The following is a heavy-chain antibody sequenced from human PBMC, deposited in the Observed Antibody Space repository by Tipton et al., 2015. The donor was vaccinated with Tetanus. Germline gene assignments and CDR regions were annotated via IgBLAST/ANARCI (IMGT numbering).Heavy chain of an antibody. CDR1: GGSVSSGGYY. D-gene: IGHD1-26*01. Sequence: LRLSCTVSGGSVSSGGYYWSWIRQHPGKGLEWIGDIYSSGSTYYSPSLKSRFTISIDTSKNQFSLKLNSVTAADTAVYYCARDQARGARGWNFFDYWGQGSVVTVSS. CDR2: IYSSGST. J-gene: IGHJ4*02. V-gene: IGHV4-31*03. CDR3: ARDQARGARGWNFFDY.